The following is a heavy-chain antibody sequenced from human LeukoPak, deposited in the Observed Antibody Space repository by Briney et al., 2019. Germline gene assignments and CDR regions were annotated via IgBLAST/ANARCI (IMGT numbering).Heavy chain of an antibody. CDR3: ARGRRFDYVWGTYRYTVLDY. Sequence: GGSLRLSCAASGFTVSSNYMSWVRQAPGKGLEYVSVFYHDGGTYSADSVKGRFTISRNNSKNTLYLQMNSLRVEDTAVYYCARGRRFDYVWGTYRYTVLDYWGQGTLVTVSS. CDR1: GFTVSSNY. CDR2: FYHDGGT. V-gene: IGHV3-53*01. J-gene: IGHJ4*02. D-gene: IGHD3-16*02.